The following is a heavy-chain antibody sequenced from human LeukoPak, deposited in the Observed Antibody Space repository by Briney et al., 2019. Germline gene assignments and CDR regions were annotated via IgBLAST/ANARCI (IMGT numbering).Heavy chain of an antibody. CDR1: RFAYTSHW. J-gene: IGHJ4*02. D-gene: IGHD6-19*01. Sequence: GGSLRLSCAGSRFAYTSHWMHWVRQPPGKGLVWVSLVNGDGTTTNYADSVKGRFTISRDNAKNTLFLQMNGLRAEDTAVYYCAKDRGYTSGSYFFDYWGQGTLVTVSS. V-gene: IGHV3-74*01. CDR3: AKDRGYTSGSYFFDY. CDR2: VNGDGTTT.